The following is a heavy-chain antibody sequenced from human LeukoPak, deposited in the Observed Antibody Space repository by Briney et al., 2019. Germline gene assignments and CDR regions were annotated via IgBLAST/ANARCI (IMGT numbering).Heavy chain of an antibody. CDR3: AHSRATAAVATSFEY. D-gene: IGHD6-13*01. J-gene: IGHJ4*02. CDR1: GFSLSTPGVG. Sequence: SGPTRINPTQTLTVTFTFSGFSLSTPGVGVGWIRQPPVKALDWLALIYWDDEKRYSPSLKSRLTITKDTSKNQVVLTMTNMDPVDTATYYCAHSRATAAVATSFEYWGQGTLVTVSS. CDR2: IYWDDEK. V-gene: IGHV2-5*02.